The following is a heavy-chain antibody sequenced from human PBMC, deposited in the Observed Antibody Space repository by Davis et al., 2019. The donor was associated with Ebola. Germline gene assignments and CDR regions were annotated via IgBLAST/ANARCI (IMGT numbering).Heavy chain of an antibody. CDR2: ISYDGSNK. V-gene: IGHV3-30-3*01. Sequence: GGSLRLSCAASGFTFSSYAMHWVRQAPGKGLEWVAVISYDGSNKYYADSVKGRFTISRDNSKNTLYLQMNSLRAEDTAVYYCARDSGLKLRFLELSYGMDVWGQGTTVTVSS. J-gene: IGHJ6*02. CDR3: ARDSGLKLRFLELSYGMDV. D-gene: IGHD3-3*01. CDR1: GFTFSSYA.